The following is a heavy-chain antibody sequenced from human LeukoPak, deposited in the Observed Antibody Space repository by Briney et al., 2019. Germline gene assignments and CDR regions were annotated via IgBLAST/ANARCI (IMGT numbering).Heavy chain of an antibody. J-gene: IGHJ4*02. CDR1: GYTLTELS. D-gene: IGHD3-22*01. Sequence: ASVKVSCKVSGYTLTELSMHWVRQAPGKGLEWMGGFDPEDGETIYAQKFQGRVTMTTDTSTSTAYMELRSLRSDDTAVYYCARGYHYYDSSGPSDYWGQGTLVTVSS. CDR2: FDPEDGET. V-gene: IGHV1-24*01. CDR3: ARGYHYYDSSGPSDY.